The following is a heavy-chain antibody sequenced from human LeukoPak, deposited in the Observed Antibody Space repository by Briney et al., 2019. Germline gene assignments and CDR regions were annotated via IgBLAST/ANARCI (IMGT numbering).Heavy chain of an antibody. Sequence: SETLSLTCAVSGGSFSGYYWTWIRQPPGKGLEWIGEINHSGSANYNPSLKSRVTISLDTSKNQFSLKLSSVTAADTAVYYCAKGQGTVTTHWGQGTLVTVSS. V-gene: IGHV4-34*01. CDR2: INHSGSA. J-gene: IGHJ4*02. D-gene: IGHD4-17*01. CDR1: GGSFSGYY. CDR3: AKGQGTVTTH.